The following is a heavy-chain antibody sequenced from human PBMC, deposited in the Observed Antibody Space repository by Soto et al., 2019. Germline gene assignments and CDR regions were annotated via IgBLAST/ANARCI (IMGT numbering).Heavy chain of an antibody. V-gene: IGHV3-30*18. D-gene: IGHD1-20*01. CDR1: GFTFSSYG. CDR3: AKVIGVYNVGYNLFDP. Sequence: GGSLRLSCAASGFTFSSYGMHWVRQAPGKGLEWVAVISYDGSNKYYADSVKGRFTISRDNSKNTLYLQMNSLRAEDTAVFYCAKVIGVYNVGYNLFDPWGQGSLVTVSS. J-gene: IGHJ5*02. CDR2: ISYDGSNK.